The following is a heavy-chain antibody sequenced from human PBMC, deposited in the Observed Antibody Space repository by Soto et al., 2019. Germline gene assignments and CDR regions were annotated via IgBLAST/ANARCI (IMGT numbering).Heavy chain of an antibody. CDR1: GGTFSSYA. Sequence: SSVQVSCMGSGGTFSSYAISWVRPAPGQGLEWMGGIIPIFGTANYAQKFQGRVTITADESTSTAYMELSSLRSEDTAVYYYARELDGIAAAGTPQDNYYYGMDVWGQGTTVTVSS. D-gene: IGHD6-13*01. CDR3: ARELDGIAAAGTPQDNYYYGMDV. V-gene: IGHV1-69*01. J-gene: IGHJ6*02. CDR2: IIPIFGTA.